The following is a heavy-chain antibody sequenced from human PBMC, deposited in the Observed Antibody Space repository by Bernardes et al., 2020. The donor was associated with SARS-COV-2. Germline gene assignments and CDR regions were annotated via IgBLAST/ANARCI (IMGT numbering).Heavy chain of an antibody. CDR3: VRHRNRDHYGAGSYYPYYGMDV. J-gene: IGHJ6*02. CDR1: EYSFTSYW. Sequence: GESLKISCKGSEYSFTSYWIGWVRQMPGKGLEWMGIIYPGDSDTRYSPSFRGQVTISADKSISTAYLQWSRLKASDSAIYYCVRHRNRDHYGAGSYYPYYGMDVWGQGTTVTVSS. V-gene: IGHV5-51*01. D-gene: IGHD3-10*01. CDR2: IYPGDSDT.